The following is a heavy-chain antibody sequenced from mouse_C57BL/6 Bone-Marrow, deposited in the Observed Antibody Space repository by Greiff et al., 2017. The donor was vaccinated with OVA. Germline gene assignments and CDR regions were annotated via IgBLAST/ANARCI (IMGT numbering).Heavy chain of an antibody. D-gene: IGHD1-1*01. CDR1: GYSFTGYF. V-gene: IGHV1-20*01. CDR3: AIIYYYGSSPLGYAMDY. CDR2: INPYNGDT. J-gene: IGHJ4*01. Sequence: EVQLQQSGPELVKPGDSVKISCKASGYSFTGYFMNWVMQSHGKSLEWIGRINPYNGDTFYNQKFKGKATLTVDKSSSTAHMERRSLTSEDSAVYYCAIIYYYGSSPLGYAMDYWGQGTSVTVSS.